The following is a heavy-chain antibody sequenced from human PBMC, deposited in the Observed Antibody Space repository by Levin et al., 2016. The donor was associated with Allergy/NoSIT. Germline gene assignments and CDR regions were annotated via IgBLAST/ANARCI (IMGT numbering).Heavy chain of an antibody. D-gene: IGHD2-8*01. CDR3: ARRPVLNRAGSMDV. J-gene: IGHJ6*02. CDR1: GYIFTSNG. CDR2: INTDSGNP. V-gene: IGHV7-4-1*02. Sequence: ASVKVCKASGYIFTSNGMNWVRQAPGQGLEWMGWINTDSGNPTYAQGFTGRFVFSFDTSVSTAYLQISSLRAEDTAVYYCARRPVLNRAGSMDVWGQGTTVTVSS.